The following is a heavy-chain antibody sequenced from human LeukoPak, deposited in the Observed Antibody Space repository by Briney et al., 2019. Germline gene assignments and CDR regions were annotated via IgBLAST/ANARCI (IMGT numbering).Heavy chain of an antibody. Sequence: GGSLRLSCGASGFTFSNYWMSWVRQAPGKGVEWVSYISSSSSTIYYADSVKGRFTISRDNAKNPPYLQMNSLRAEDTAVYYCGSVVTSRCFDCVDLWGQGTLITVSS. CDR2: ISSSSSTI. CDR3: GSVVTSRCFDCVDL. V-gene: IGHV3-48*01. CDR1: GFTFSNYW. D-gene: IGHD5-12*01. J-gene: IGHJ4*02.